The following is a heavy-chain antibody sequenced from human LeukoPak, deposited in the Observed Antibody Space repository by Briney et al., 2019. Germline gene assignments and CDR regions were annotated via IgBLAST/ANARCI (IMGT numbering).Heavy chain of an antibody. Sequence: GGSLRLSCAASGFTFSTYEMNWVRQAPGKGLEWVSYISSSGCTIYYADSVKGRFTISRDNAKNSLYLQMNSLRAEDTAVYYCARVGGRRSYDYWGQGTLVTVSS. CDR3: ARVGGRRSYDY. J-gene: IGHJ4*02. CDR2: ISSSGCTI. D-gene: IGHD1-26*01. V-gene: IGHV3-48*03. CDR1: GFTFSTYE.